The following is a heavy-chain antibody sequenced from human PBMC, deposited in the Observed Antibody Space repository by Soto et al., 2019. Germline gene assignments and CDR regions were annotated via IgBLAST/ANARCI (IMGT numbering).Heavy chain of an antibody. CDR1: GYTFTGYY. V-gene: IGHV1-2*02. D-gene: IGHD2-8*02. J-gene: IGHJ4*02. CDR2: INPDNGAA. Sequence: GASVKVSCKVSGYTFTGYYLHWARQAPGQGLEWMGWINPDNGAANYAQQFQGRVTMTRDTSISTVYLEFSSLRSDDTAVYFCARGEDYRWLCHYLDYRGQGALVTVSS. CDR3: ARGEDYRWLCHYLDY.